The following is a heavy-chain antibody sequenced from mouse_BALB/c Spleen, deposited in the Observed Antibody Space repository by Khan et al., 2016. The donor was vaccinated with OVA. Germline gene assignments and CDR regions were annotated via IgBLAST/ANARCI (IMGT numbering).Heavy chain of an antibody. V-gene: IGHV3-2*02. CDR3: ARSGTITTVVATDFDY. CDR1: GYSITSDYA. CDR2: IKYSGST. J-gene: IGHJ2*01. D-gene: IGHD1-1*01. Sequence: VQLKESGPGLVKPSQSLSLTCTVTGYSITSDYAWNWIRQFPGNTLEWMGYIKYSGSTSSNPSLKSRISITRDTSKNQFFLQLNSVTTEDTATYYCARSGTITTVVATDFDYWGQGTTLTVSS.